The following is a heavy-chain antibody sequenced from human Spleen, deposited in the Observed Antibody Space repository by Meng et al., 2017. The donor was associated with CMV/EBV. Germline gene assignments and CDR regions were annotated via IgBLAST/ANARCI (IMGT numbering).Heavy chain of an antibody. CDR1: GASFSSSY. CDR3: ARWGSNYFAFDY. Sequence: SETLSLTCAVYGASFSSSYWTWIRQSPGKGLEWIGEINHSGGTNYNPSLKSRVTMSVDTSKTHFSLTLKSVTAADTAVYFCARWGSNYFAFDYWGPGMLVTVSS. D-gene: IGHD3-10*01. V-gene: IGHV4-34*10. CDR2: INHSGGT. J-gene: IGHJ4*02.